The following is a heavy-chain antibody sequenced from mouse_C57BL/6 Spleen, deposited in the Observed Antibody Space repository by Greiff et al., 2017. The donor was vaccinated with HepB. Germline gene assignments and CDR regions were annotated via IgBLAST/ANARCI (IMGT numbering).Heavy chain of an antibody. V-gene: IGHV1-42*01. J-gene: IGHJ2*01. CDR2: INPSTGGT. Sequence: VQLQQSGPELVKPGASVKISCKASGYSFTGYYMNWVKQSPEKSLEWIGEINPSTGGTTYNQKFKAKATLTVDKSSSTAYMQLKSLTSEDSAVYYCARSNYGYFDYWGQGTTLTVSS. CDR3: ARSNYGYFDY. D-gene: IGHD2-5*01. CDR1: GYSFTGYY.